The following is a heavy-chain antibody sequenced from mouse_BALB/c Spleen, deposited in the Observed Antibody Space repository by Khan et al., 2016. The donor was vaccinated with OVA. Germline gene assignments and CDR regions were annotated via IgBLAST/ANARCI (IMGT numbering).Heavy chain of an antibody. D-gene: IGHD2-2*01. CDR3: TRFGYRFAN. V-gene: IGHV1-5*01. Sequence: EVQLQQSGTVLARPGTSVKMSCKASGYTFTSYWMHWVKQRPGQGLEWIGAIYPGNSDSSYNQKFKGKAKLTAVTSTSTAFMELRLLTNEDSAVDVCTRFGYRFANWGQGTLSTVSA. J-gene: IGHJ3*01. CDR2: IYPGNSDS. CDR1: GYTFTSYW.